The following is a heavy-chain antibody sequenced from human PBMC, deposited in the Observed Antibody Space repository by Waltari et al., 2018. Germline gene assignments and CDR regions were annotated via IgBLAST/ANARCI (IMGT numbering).Heavy chain of an antibody. CDR3: ASDPSRLSTPGGYFDN. D-gene: IGHD2-8*02. CDR1: GFSFSGFS. J-gene: IGHJ4*02. Sequence: QVQLVESGGGVVQPGKSLRLSCSASGFSFSGFSMHWVRQAPGKGLEWVAVITYDGKHKDYADAVKGHFTISRDNSKNTVYLQMNILRLQDTAVYYCASDPSRLSTPGGYFDNWGQGTLVTVSS. CDR2: ITYDGKHK. V-gene: IGHV3-30*03.